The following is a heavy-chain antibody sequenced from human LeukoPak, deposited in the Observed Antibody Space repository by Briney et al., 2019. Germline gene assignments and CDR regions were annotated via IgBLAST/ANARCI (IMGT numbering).Heavy chain of an antibody. Sequence: PSETLSLTCTVSGGSISSGDYYWSWIRQPPGKGLEWIGYIYYSGSTYYNPSLKSRVTISVDTSKNQFSLKLSSVTAADTAVYYCARGLYSSSWTTYYYGMDVWGQGTTVTVSS. V-gene: IGHV4-30-4*01. CDR1: GGSISSGDYY. D-gene: IGHD6-13*01. CDR3: ARGLYSSSWTTYYYGMDV. J-gene: IGHJ6*02. CDR2: IYYSGST.